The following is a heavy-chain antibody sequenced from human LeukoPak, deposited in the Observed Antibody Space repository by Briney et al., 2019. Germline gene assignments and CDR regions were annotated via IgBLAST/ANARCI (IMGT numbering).Heavy chain of an antibody. D-gene: IGHD2-2*01. CDR2: ISSSSSYI. V-gene: IGHV3-21*01. CDR1: GFTFSSNS. CDR3: AREDLRYCSSTSCYAFDI. Sequence: GGSLRLSCAASGFTFSSNSMNWDRQAPGKGLEWVSSISSSSSYIYYADSVKGRFTISRDNAKNSLYLQMNSLRAEDTAVYYCAREDLRYCSSTSCYAFDIWGQGTMVTFSS. J-gene: IGHJ3*02.